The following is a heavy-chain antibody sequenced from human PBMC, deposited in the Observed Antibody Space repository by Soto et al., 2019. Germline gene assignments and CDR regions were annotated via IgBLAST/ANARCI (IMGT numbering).Heavy chain of an antibody. V-gene: IGHV3-7*03. D-gene: IGHD2-21*02. CDR3: AKDITVVTPEWFDP. J-gene: IGHJ5*02. CDR1: GVTFDRFW. CDR2: IKNDGSEK. Sequence: GGSLRLSCVASGVTFDRFWMNWVRQAPGKGLEWVANIKNDGSEKNYVDSVKGRFTISRDNAKNTLYLQMNSLRAEDTAVYYCAKDITVVTPEWFDPWGQGTLVTVSS.